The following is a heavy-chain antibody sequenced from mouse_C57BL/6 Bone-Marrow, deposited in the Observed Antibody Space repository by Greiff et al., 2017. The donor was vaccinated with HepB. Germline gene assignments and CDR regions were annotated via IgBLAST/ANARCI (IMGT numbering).Heavy chain of an antibody. CDR2: INPNNGGT. CDR1: GYTFTDYN. J-gene: IGHJ3*01. Sequence: VQLKESGPELVKPGASVKIPCKASGYTFTDYNMDWVKQSHGKSLEWIGDINPNNGGTIYNQKFKGKATLTVDKSSSTAYMELRSLTSEDTAVYYCARGGNYYGSSPAWFAYWGQGTLVTVSA. V-gene: IGHV1-18*01. D-gene: IGHD1-1*01. CDR3: ARGGNYYGSSPAWFAY.